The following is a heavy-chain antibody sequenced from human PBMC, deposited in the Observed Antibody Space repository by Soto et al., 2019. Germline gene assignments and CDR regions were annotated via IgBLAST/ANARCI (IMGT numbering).Heavy chain of an antibody. V-gene: IGHV4-31*03. Sequence: QVQLQESGPGLVKPSQTLSLTCTVSGGSISSGGYYWSWIRQHPGKGLEWIGYIYYSGSTYYNPSLQSRVTLSVDTSKNQFSLKLSSVTAADTAVYYCARMYRGTSMDVWGQGTTVTVSS. J-gene: IGHJ6*02. D-gene: IGHD3-10*01. CDR3: ARMYRGTSMDV. CDR2: IYYSGST. CDR1: GGSISSGGYY.